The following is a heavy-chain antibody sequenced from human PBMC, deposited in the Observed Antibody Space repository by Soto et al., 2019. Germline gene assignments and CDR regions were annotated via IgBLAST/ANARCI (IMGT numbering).Heavy chain of an antibody. V-gene: IGHV4-30-2*01. CDR3: ARGAPHRYCTNGVCYIRYFDY. CDR1: GGSISSGGYS. J-gene: IGHJ4*02. CDR2: IYHSGST. Sequence: SETLSLTCAVSGGSISSGGYSWSWIRQPPGKGLEWIGYIYHSGSTYYNPSLESRVTISVDRSKNQFSLKLSSVTAADTAVYYCARGAPHRYCTNGVCYIRYFDYWGQGTLVTVSS. D-gene: IGHD2-8*01.